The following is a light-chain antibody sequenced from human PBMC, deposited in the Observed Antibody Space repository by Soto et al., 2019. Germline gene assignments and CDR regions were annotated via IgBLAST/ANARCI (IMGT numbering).Light chain of an antibody. CDR3: SAHGGTNPYV. J-gene: IGLJ1*01. Sequence: QPVLTQSPSASASLGASVKLTCTLSSGHSSYAIAWHQQQPEKGPRYLMKLNSDGSHSKGDGIPDRFSGSKSGNTASLTVSGLQAEDEADYYCSAHGGTNPYVFGTGTKVTVL. CDR1: SGHSSYA. CDR2: LNSDGSH. V-gene: IGLV4-69*01.